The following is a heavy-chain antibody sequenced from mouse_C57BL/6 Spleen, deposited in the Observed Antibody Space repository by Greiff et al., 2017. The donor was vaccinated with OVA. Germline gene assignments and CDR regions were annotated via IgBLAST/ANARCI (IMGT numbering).Heavy chain of an antibody. CDR3: ARKLGNAMDY. CDR2: IDPSDSYT. CDR1: GYTFTSYW. D-gene: IGHD4-1*01. J-gene: IGHJ4*01. V-gene: IGHV1-69*01. Sequence: QVQLKQPGAELVMPGASVKLSCKASGYTFTSYWMHWVKQRPGQGLEWIGEIDPSDSYTNYNQKFKGKSTLTVDKSSSTAYMQLSSLTSEDSAVYDCARKLGNAMDYWGQGTSVTVYS.